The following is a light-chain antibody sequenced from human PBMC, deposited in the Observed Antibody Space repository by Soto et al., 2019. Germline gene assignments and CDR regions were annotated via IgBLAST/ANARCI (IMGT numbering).Light chain of an antibody. J-gene: IGLJ1*01. CDR2: QVT. CDR3: SSYTSSSTLGV. CDR1: GSDIATFNY. Sequence: QSVLAQPASMSGSPGQSITISCTGSGSDIATFNYVSWYQQYPGKAPKLLIYQVTSRASGVSHRFSGSKSGNTAALTISGLQPEDEAEYYCSSYTSSSTLGVFGTGTKVTVL. V-gene: IGLV2-14*01.